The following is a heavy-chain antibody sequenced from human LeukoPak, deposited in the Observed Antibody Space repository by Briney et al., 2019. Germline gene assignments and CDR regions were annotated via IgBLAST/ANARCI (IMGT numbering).Heavy chain of an antibody. Sequence: GGTLRLSCAASGFTFSSYGMSWVRQAPGKGLEWVSAISGSGGSTYYADSVKGRFTISRDNSKNTLYLQMNSLRAEDTAVYYCAKDPDSSGWNDNWFDPWGQGTLVTVSS. J-gene: IGHJ5*02. CDR1: GFTFSSYG. V-gene: IGHV3-23*01. CDR2: ISGSGGST. D-gene: IGHD6-19*01. CDR3: AKDPDSSGWNDNWFDP.